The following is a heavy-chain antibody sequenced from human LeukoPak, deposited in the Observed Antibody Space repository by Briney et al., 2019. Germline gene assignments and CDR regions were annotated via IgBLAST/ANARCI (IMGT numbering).Heavy chain of an antibody. J-gene: IGHJ3*02. D-gene: IGHD2-21*01. CDR3: ARDPLLWKGAFDI. Sequence: SETLSLTCTVSGGSISSYYWSWTRQPAGKGLEWIGRIYTSGGTNYNPSLKSRVTMSVDTSKNQFSLKLSSVTAADTAVYYCARDPLLWKGAFDIWGQGTMVTVSS. CDR2: IYTSGGT. V-gene: IGHV4-4*07. CDR1: GGSISSYY.